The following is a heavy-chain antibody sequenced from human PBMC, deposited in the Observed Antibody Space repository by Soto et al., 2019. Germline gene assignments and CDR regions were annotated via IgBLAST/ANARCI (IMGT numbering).Heavy chain of an antibody. V-gene: IGHV2-5*02. Sequence: QITLKESGPTLVKPTQTLTLTCTFSGFSLSTSGVGVGWIRQPPGKALEWLALIYWDDDKRYSPSLKSRLTITKDTSKNLVVLTMTNMDPVDTATYYCAQRWTWSLFDYWGQGTLVTVSS. CDR3: AQRWTWSLFDY. J-gene: IGHJ4*02. CDR1: GFSLSTSGVG. CDR2: IYWDDDK. D-gene: IGHD2-15*01.